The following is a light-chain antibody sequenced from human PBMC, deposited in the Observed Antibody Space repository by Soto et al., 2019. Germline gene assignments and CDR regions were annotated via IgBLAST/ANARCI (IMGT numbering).Light chain of an antibody. CDR2: VNSDGSP. Sequence: QPVLTQSPSASASLGASVKLTCTLSSEHSTYAIAWHQQQPEKGPRYLMKVNSDGSPSKGDGIPDRFSGSSSGAERFLTISSLQSEDEADYYCQTWGTGDWVFGGGTKVTVL. J-gene: IGLJ3*02. V-gene: IGLV4-69*01. CDR3: QTWGTGDWV. CDR1: SEHSTYA.